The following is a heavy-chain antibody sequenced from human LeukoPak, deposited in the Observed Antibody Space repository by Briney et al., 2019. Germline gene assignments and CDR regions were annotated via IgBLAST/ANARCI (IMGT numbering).Heavy chain of an antibody. D-gene: IGHD3-22*01. CDR3: ARYSSDYTSDYHYYMDV. V-gene: IGHV3-7*01. Sequence: GGSLRLSCAASGFTFSSYWMSWVRQAPGKGLEWVANIKQDGSEKYYADSVKGRFTISRDNSKNTLYLQMNSLRAEDTAVYYCARYSSDYTSDYHYYMDVWGKGTTVTVSS. CDR1: GFTFSSYW. CDR2: IKQDGSEK. J-gene: IGHJ6*03.